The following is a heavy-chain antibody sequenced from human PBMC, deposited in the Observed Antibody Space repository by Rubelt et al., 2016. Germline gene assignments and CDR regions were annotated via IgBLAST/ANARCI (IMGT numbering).Heavy chain of an antibody. D-gene: IGHD6-13*01. CDR2: IYYSGST. CDR3: ARGVAAAGSSYYYGMDA. CDR1: GGSISSGGYY. V-gene: IGHV4-31*03. J-gene: IGHJ6*04. Sequence: QVQLQESAPGLVKPSQTLSLTCTVSGGSISSGGYYWTWIRQHPGKGLEWIGYIYYSGSTYYNPSLKSRVTISVDTSKNQFSLKVYSVTAADTAVYYCARGVAAAGSSYYYGMDAWGKGTRSPSPQ.